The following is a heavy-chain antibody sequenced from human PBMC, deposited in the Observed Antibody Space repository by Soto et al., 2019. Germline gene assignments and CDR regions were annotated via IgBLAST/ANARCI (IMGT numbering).Heavy chain of an antibody. Sequence: QVQLVQSGAEMKQPGASVKLSCQASGYIFIHCFMHWVRQAPGQGLEWMGGINPSSGTTTYAQKFQGRVTLTRDTSPSTVYMELSSLGSGDTAMYYCARSLGETTSLFDYWGQGSLVTVSA. CDR1: GYIFIHCF. V-gene: IGHV1-46*01. CDR3: ARSLGETTSLFDY. D-gene: IGHD1-26*01. CDR2: INPSSGTT. J-gene: IGHJ4*02.